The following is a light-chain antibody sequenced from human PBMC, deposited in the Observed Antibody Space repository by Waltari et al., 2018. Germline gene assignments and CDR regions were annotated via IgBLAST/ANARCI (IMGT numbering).Light chain of an antibody. V-gene: IGKV1-39*01. Sequence: DIRMTQSPSSLSVSLGDSVTITCRASQSVSIFLNWYQQKPGKAPKLLIYAASSLQGGVPSRFSGIGSGTDFTLTISSLQPEDFATYYCQQSYSTPHTFGQGTKVESK. CDR1: QSVSIF. CDR3: QQSYSTPHT. J-gene: IGKJ1*01. CDR2: AAS.